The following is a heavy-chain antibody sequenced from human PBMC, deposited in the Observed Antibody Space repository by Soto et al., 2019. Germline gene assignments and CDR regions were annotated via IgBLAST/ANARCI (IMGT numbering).Heavy chain of an antibody. CDR1: GDSIGGFY. V-gene: IGHV4-4*07. D-gene: IGHD2-2*02. Sequence: SETLDLSFTVSGDSIGGFYWSWVGKSAGKGLEWIGRIYATGTTDYNPSLKSRVMMSVDTSKKQFSLKLRSVTAADTAVYYCVREGKKNIREWFDHWGQG. CDR3: VREGKKNIREWFDH. CDR2: IYATGTT. J-gene: IGHJ5*02.